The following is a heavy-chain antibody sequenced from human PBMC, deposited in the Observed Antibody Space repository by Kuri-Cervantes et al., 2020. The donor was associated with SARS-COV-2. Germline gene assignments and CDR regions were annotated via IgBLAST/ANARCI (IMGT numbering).Heavy chain of an antibody. CDR3: AKATGLGWFDP. D-gene: IGHD4-17*01. J-gene: IGHJ5*02. Sequence: GESLKISCAASGFTFSSYAMSWVHQAPGKGLEWVSAISGSGGSTYYADSVKGRFTISRDNSKNTLYLQMNSLRAEDTAVYYCAKATGLGWFDPWGQGTLVTVSS. CDR1: GFTFSSYA. V-gene: IGHV3-23*01. CDR2: ISGSGGST.